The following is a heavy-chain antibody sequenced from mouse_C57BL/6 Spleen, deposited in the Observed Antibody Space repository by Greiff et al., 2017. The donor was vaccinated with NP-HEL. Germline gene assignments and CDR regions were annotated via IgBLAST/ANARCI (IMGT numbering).Heavy chain of an antibody. Sequence: VQLQQPGAELVRPGTSVKLSCKASGYTFTSYWMHWVKQRPGQGLEWIGVIDPSDSYTNYNQKFKGKATLTVDTSSSTAYMQLSSLTSEDSAVYYGARASSYDYDAYYAMDYWGQGTSVTVSS. D-gene: IGHD2-4*01. V-gene: IGHV1-59*01. J-gene: IGHJ4*01. CDR2: IDPSDSYT. CDR1: GYTFTSYW. CDR3: ARASSYDYDAYYAMDY.